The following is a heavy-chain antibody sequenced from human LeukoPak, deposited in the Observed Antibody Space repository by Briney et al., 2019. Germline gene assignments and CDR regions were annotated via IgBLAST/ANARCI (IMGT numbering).Heavy chain of an antibody. Sequence: SETLSLTCTLSGGSISSYYWSWIRQPPGKGLEWIGYIAYSGYTNYNPSLKSRVTISADTSKNQFSLKLSSVTAADTAVYYCARSRDGYNHDYWGQGTLVTVSS. J-gene: IGHJ4*02. V-gene: IGHV4-59*08. CDR3: ARSRDGYNHDY. D-gene: IGHD5-24*01. CDR2: IAYSGYT. CDR1: GGSISSYY.